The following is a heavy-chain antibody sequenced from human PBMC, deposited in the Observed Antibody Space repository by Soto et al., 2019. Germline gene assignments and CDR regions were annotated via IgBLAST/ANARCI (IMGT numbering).Heavy chain of an antibody. CDR2: IYPGDSDT. J-gene: IGHJ6*02. V-gene: IGHV5-51*01. CDR3: ARQGSNGAYYYYGMDV. D-gene: IGHD2-8*01. CDR1: VYRFSSYW. Sequence: PGESRKISCKGSVYRFSSYWIAWVRQMPGKGLEWMGIIYPGDSDTRYSPSFQGQVTFSVDKSNNTAYLQWSSLKASDTAMYYCARQGSNGAYYYYGMDVWGQGTAVTVSS.